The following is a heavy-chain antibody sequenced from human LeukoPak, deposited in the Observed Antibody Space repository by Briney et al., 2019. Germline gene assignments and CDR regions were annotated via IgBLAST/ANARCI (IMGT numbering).Heavy chain of an antibody. CDR2: IYYSGST. V-gene: IGHV4-30-4*08. D-gene: IGHD3-3*01. CDR3: ARVTTISGVVWLDAFDI. Sequence: SQTLSLTCTVSGGSISSGDYYWSWIRQPPGKGLEWIGYIYYSGSTYYNPSLKSRVTISVDTSKNQFSLKLSSVTAADTAVYYCARVTTISGVVWLDAFDIWGQGTMVTVSS. J-gene: IGHJ3*02. CDR1: GGSISSGDYY.